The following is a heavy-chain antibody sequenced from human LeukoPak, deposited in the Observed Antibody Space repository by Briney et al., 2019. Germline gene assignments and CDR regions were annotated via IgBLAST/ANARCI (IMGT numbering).Heavy chain of an antibody. CDR2: INHSGST. CDR1: GGSFSGYY. Sequence: SETLSLTCAVYGGSFSGYYWSWIRQPPGKGLEWIGEINHSGSTNYNPSPKSRVTISVDTSKNQFSLKLSSVTAADTAVYYCARVKSSGYYYHVGDWFDPWGQGTLVTVSS. V-gene: IGHV4-34*01. J-gene: IGHJ5*02. D-gene: IGHD3-22*01. CDR3: ARVKSSGYYYHVGDWFDP.